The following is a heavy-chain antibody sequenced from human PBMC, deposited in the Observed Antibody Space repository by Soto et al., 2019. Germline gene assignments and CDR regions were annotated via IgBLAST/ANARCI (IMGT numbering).Heavy chain of an antibody. CDR1: GYPVTAYY. V-gene: IGHV1-2*02. D-gene: IGHD3-3*01. CDR3: AGGGGVGVAGSAAFDM. CDR2: INPATGAA. J-gene: IGHJ3*02. Sequence: QLHLVQSGAVVKKPGASVTVSCSASGYPVTAYYMHWVRQAPGRGLEWMGGINPATGAAKYTQTFQGGVTMTRDTSTGTVFMGLSGLTSGDTAVFYWAGGGGVGVAGSAAFDMWGQGTLVTVSS.